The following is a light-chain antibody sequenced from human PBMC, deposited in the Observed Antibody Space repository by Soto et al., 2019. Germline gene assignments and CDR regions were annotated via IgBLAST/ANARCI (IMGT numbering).Light chain of an antibody. V-gene: IGKV1-39*01. CDR3: EQSNSAPLTFPLT. CDR1: QDIRNF. Sequence: DIQMTQSPSSLSASVGDRVTITFRASQDIRNFLNWYQQKPGKAPKLLIYGASSLESGVPPRFSGSGSGTDFTLTITSLQPEDFATYFYEQSNSAPLTFPLTFGGGTKVDIK. J-gene: IGKJ4*01. CDR2: GAS.